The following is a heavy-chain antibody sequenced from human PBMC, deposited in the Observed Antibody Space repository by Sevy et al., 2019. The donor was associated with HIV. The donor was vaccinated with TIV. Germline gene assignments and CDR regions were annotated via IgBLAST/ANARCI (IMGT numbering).Heavy chain of an antibody. J-gene: IGHJ6*02. CDR3: ARGARGTLPSFYYYGFDV. CDR1: GYSFSSYW. D-gene: IGHD1-1*01. Sequence: GESLKISCKASGYSFSSYWFGWVRQMPGKGLGWVGIIYPGDSDTRYSLSFQGQVTISVDKSFSTAYLQWSSLKASDTAIYYCARGARGTLPSFYYYGFDVWGQGTTVTVSS. V-gene: IGHV5-51*01. CDR2: IYPGDSDT.